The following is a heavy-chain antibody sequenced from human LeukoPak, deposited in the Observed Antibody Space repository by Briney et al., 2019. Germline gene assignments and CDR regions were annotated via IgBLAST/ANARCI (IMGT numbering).Heavy chain of an antibody. D-gene: IGHD1-26*01. CDR3: AKDQVGVGATDALDY. V-gene: IGHV3-23*01. Sequence: GGSLRLSCAASGFTFSSYWMNWARQAPGKGLEWVSAISGSGGSTYYADSVKGRFTISRDNSKNTLYLQMNSLRAEDTAVYYCAKDQVGVGATDALDYWGQGTLVTVSS. CDR2: ISGSGGST. CDR1: GFTFSSYW. J-gene: IGHJ4*02.